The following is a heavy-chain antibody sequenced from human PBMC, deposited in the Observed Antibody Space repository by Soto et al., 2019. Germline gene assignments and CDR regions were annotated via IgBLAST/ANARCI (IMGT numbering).Heavy chain of an antibody. D-gene: IGHD1-1*01. Sequence: ASVKVSCKASGYTFTGYYMHWVRQAPGQGLEWMGWINPNSGGTNYAQKFQGWVTMARDTSISTAYMELSRLRSDDTAVYYCARGLEYYYYGMDVWGQGTTVTVSS. J-gene: IGHJ6*02. V-gene: IGHV1-2*04. CDR3: ARGLEYYYYGMDV. CDR2: INPNSGGT. CDR1: GYTFTGYY.